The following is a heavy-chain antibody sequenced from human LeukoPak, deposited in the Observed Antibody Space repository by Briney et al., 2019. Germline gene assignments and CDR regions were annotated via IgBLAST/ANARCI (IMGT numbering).Heavy chain of an antibody. Sequence: PSETLSLTCTVSGGSIRDYYWTWIRQPPGKGLEWIGYIYYSGSTNYNPSLKSRVTISIDTFEKQFSLKLSSVTAADTAVYYCAREVRGSGSYSDHNYYMDVWGKGTTVTISS. CDR2: IYYSGST. CDR3: AREVRGSGSYSDHNYYMDV. J-gene: IGHJ6*03. D-gene: IGHD3-10*01. V-gene: IGHV4-59*01. CDR1: GGSIRDYY.